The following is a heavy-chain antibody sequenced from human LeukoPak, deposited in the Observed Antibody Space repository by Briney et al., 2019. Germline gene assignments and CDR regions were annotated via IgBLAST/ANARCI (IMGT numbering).Heavy chain of an antibody. CDR1: GGTFSSYP. V-gene: IGHV1-69*13. CDR3: AREKTSGSYPDF. J-gene: IGHJ4*02. CDR2: IIPMFSTP. Sequence: SVKVSCKASGGTFSSYPISWVRQAPGQGLEWMGGIIPMFSTPYYAQKFQGRVTIAADESTSTAYMELSSLSSEDTAVYYCAREKTSGSYPDFWGQGTLVTVSS. D-gene: IGHD3-10*01.